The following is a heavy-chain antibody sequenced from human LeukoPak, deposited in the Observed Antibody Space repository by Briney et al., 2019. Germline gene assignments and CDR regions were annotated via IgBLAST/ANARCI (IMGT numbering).Heavy chain of an antibody. CDR2: ISSSSSYI. Sequence: GGSLRLSCAASGLTFSSYSMNWVRQAPGKGLEWVSSISSSSSYIYYADSVKGRFTISRDNAKNSLYLQMNSLRAEDTTVYYCARDRYTVRDGYNSVHDYWGQGTLVTVSS. CDR3: ARDRYTVRDGYNSVHDY. V-gene: IGHV3-21*01. J-gene: IGHJ4*02. D-gene: IGHD5-24*01. CDR1: GLTFSSYS.